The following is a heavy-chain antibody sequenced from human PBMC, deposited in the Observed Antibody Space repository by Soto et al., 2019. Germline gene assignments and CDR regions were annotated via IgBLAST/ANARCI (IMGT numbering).Heavy chain of an antibody. V-gene: IGHV3-53*01. Sequence: EVQLVESGGGLIQPGGSLRLSCAVSGFTVSNNYMSWVRQAPGKGLEGVSVIYSGGYTAYGDSVKGRFTISRDNSKNTILLQIKTLRADSPAVYYWGTHAGGGGYWGQGTLVTVSS. CDR1: GFTVSNNY. CDR2: IYSGGYT. J-gene: IGHJ4*02. CDR3: GTHAGGGGY. D-gene: IGHD3-10*01.